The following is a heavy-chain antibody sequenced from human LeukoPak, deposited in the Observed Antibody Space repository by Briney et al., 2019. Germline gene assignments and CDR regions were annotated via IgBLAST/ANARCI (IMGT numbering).Heavy chain of an antibody. J-gene: IGHJ5*02. CDR2: NSWNSGSI. CDR1: GFTFDDYA. D-gene: IGHD3-10*01. V-gene: IGHV3-9*01. Sequence: GRSLRLSCAASGFTFDDYAMHWGRQAPGKGLELVSGNSWNSGSIGYADPVKGRFTIARDNAKNSMYLQMNSLRAEDTALYYCEKSRIRFGELNNNWFDPWGQGTLVTVSS. CDR3: EKSRIRFGELNNNWFDP.